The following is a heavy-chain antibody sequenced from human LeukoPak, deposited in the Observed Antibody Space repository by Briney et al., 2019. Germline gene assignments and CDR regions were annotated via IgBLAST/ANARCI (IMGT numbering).Heavy chain of an antibody. CDR2: ISSDGSSK. D-gene: IGHD2/OR15-2a*01. Sequence: GKSLRLSCAASGFTFSSYGMHWVRQAPGKGLEWAAVISSDGSSKYYTDPVEGRFTISRDNSKSTLYLQMNSLRAEDTAVYYCARGENSKTYPVSGYWGQGALVTVSS. J-gene: IGHJ4*02. CDR3: ARGENSKTYPVSGY. CDR1: GFTFSSYG. V-gene: IGHV3-30*03.